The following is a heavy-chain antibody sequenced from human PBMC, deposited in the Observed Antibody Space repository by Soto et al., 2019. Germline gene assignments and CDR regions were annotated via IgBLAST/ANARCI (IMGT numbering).Heavy chain of an antibody. Sequence: AAVKGSCKASGYTFTIYAMHWVRQAPGQRLEWMGWINAGNGNTKYSQKFQGRVTITRDTSASTAYMELSSLRSEDTAVYYCARPHSNYDDNWFDPWGQGTLVTVSS. CDR1: GYTFTIYA. D-gene: IGHD4-4*01. V-gene: IGHV1-3*01. CDR3: ARPHSNYDDNWFDP. J-gene: IGHJ5*02. CDR2: INAGNGNT.